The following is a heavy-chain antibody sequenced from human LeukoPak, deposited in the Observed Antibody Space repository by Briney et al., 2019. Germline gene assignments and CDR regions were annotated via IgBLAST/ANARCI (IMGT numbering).Heavy chain of an antibody. J-gene: IGHJ6*03. D-gene: IGHD3-10*01. CDR2: IYSGGST. CDR3: ARGSYGSGSEPYYYYYYMDV. CDR1: GFTFSSYS. V-gene: IGHV3-53*01. Sequence: GGSLRLSCAASGFTFSSYSMNWVRQAPGKGLEWVSVIYSGGSTYYADSVKGRFTISRDNSKNTLYLQMNSLRAEDTAVYYCARGSYGSGSEPYYYYYYMDVWGKGTTVTISS.